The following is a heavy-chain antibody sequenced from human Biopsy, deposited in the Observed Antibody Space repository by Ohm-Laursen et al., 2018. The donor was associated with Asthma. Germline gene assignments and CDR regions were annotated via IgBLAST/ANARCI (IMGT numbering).Heavy chain of an antibody. V-gene: IGHV1-3*01. D-gene: IGHD3-9*01. Sequence: ATVKISCKASGYTFISYAIHWVRQAPGQRLEWMGWINAGNGNTKYSQKFQGRVTITRDTSASTAYMELSSLRSEDTAVYYCARTYYDFLTGQVNDAFDIWGQGTMVTVSS. CDR1: GYTFISYA. CDR3: ARTYYDFLTGQVNDAFDI. J-gene: IGHJ3*02. CDR2: INAGNGNT.